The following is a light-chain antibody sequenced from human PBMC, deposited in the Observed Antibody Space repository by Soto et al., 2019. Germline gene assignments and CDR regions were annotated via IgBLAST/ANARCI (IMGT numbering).Light chain of an antibody. Sequence: QSVLTQPASVSGSPGQSITISCTGTTNDVGSYALVSWYQHHPGKAPKVMIYEVSKRRSGVSNRFSGSKSGNTASMTISGLQAEDEADYYCCSYAGSGTLVFGGGTQLTVL. V-gene: IGLV2-23*02. J-gene: IGLJ3*02. CDR3: CSYAGSGTLV. CDR2: EVS. CDR1: TNDVGSYAL.